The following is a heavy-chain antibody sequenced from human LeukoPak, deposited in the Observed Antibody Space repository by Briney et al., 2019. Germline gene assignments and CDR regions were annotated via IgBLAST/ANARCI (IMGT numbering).Heavy chain of an antibody. CDR2: IKQDGSEK. J-gene: IGHJ3*02. V-gene: IGHV3-7*03. D-gene: IGHD6-6*01. CDR1: GFTFSSYW. Sequence: GGSLRLSCAASGFTFSSYWMSWVRQAPGKGLEWVANIKQDGSEKYYVDSVKGRFTISRDNSKNTLYLQMNSLRAEDTAVYYCAKEGYSSSEDAFDIWGQGTMVTVSS. CDR3: AKEGYSSSEDAFDI.